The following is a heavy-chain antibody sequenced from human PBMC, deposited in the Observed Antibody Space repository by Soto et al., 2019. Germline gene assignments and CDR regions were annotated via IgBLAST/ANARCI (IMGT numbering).Heavy chain of an antibody. Sequence: HVQLGQSGAEVKKPGSSVKVSCKASGGTFSSYAISWVRQSPGQGLEWMGGIIPIFGTANYAQKFQGRVTITADDSTSQAYMELSSLRAEETAVYYCARDQGDQYYDSIGYGDYFDYWGPGTLGTVSS. V-gene: IGHV1-69*01. CDR3: ARDQGDQYYDSIGYGDYFDY. D-gene: IGHD3-22*01. CDR2: IIPIFGTA. J-gene: IGHJ4*02. CDR1: GGTFSSYA.